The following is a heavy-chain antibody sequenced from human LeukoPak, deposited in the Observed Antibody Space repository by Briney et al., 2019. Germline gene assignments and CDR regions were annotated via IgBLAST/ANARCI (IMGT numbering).Heavy chain of an antibody. Sequence: ASVKVSCKASGYTFTNYYMHWVRQAPGQGLEWMGIINPSGGSTSYAQKFQGRVTITRDTSASTAYMELSSLRSEDTAVYYCARDLHSSSWIYGLFRGGDYWGQGTLVTVSS. J-gene: IGHJ4*02. CDR1: GYTFTNYY. D-gene: IGHD6-13*01. CDR3: ARDLHSSSWIYGLFRGGDY. CDR2: INPSGGST. V-gene: IGHV1-46*01.